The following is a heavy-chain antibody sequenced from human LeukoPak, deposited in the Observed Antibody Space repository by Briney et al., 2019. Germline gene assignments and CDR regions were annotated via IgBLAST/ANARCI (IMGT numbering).Heavy chain of an antibody. V-gene: IGHV4-59*01. CDR1: GGSISSYY. Sequence: PSETLSLTCTVSGGSISSYYRSWIRQPPGKGLEWIGYIYYSGSTNYNPSLKSRVTISVDTSKNQFSLKLSSVTAADTAVYYCARQYGDYDDYWGQGTLVTVSS. J-gene: IGHJ4*02. D-gene: IGHD4-17*01. CDR2: IYYSGST. CDR3: ARQYGDYDDY.